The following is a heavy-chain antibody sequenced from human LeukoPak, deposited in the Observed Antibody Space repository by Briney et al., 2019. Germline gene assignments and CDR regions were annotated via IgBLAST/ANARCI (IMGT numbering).Heavy chain of an antibody. V-gene: IGHV1-8*01. Sequence: ASVKVSCKASGYTFTSYDISWVRQATGQGLEWMGWMNPNSGNTGYAQKFQGRVTMTRNTSISTAYMELSSLRSEDTAVYYCARARARIAAAGTNWFDPWGQGTLVTVSS. D-gene: IGHD6-13*01. CDR1: GYTFTSYD. J-gene: IGHJ5*02. CDR2: MNPNSGNT. CDR3: ARARARIAAAGTNWFDP.